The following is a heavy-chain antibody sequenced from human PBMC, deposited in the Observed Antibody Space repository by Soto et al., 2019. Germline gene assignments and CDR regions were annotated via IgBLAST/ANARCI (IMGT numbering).Heavy chain of an antibody. D-gene: IGHD3-16*01. CDR2: VSGGGGDT. CDR3: ANTGVRRGLWEALDV. Sequence: EVKLLESGGGLVQPGGSLRLSCAASGFMFSSEAMTWVRQVPGKGLQWVALVSGGGGDTHYRDSVKGRFIISSDNSKNTVYLQMNRLRAEDTAVYHCANTGVRRGLWEALDVWGQGAMVIVSS. V-gene: IGHV3-23*01. J-gene: IGHJ3*01. CDR1: GFMFSSEA.